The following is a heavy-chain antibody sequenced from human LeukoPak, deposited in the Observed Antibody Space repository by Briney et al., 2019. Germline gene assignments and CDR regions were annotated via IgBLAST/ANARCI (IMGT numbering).Heavy chain of an antibody. CDR2: IYPGDSDT. V-gene: IGHV5-51*01. Sequence: GESLKISCKGSGYNFTNYWIGWVRQMPGKGLEWMGIIYPGDSDTRYGPSFQGQVTISADESITTAYLQWSSLKASDTAMYYCARGLSGTYYFDYWGQGTLVTVSS. J-gene: IGHJ4*02. CDR3: ARGLSGTYYFDY. D-gene: IGHD3-10*01. CDR1: GYNFTNYW.